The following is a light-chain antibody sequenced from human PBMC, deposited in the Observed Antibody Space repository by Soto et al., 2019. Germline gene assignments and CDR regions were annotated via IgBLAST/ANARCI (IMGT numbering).Light chain of an antibody. Sequence: ETVMTQSPATLSVSPGERATLSCRASQNVFTNVAWYQQKPGQAPRLLIYRASPRATGVPSRFSGSGSGTEFTPTISSLQSEDFALYFCQQFSDWPPYTFGQGTKLEI. J-gene: IGKJ2*01. CDR1: QNVFTN. CDR3: QQFSDWPPYT. CDR2: RAS. V-gene: IGKV3-15*01.